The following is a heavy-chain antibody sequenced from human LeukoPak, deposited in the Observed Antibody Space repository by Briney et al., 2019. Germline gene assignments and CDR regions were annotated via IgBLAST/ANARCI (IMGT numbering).Heavy chain of an antibody. D-gene: IGHD3-10*02. V-gene: IGHV3-53*01. Sequence: GGSLRLSCAVSGFTVSSNYMSWVRQAPGKGLEWVSLIYSGGGTYYADSVRGRFTISRDDSKNTLYLQMNSLSAEDTAVYYCAELGITMIGGVWGKGTTVTISS. CDR3: AELGITMIGGV. CDR1: GFTVSSNY. CDR2: IYSGGGT. J-gene: IGHJ6*04.